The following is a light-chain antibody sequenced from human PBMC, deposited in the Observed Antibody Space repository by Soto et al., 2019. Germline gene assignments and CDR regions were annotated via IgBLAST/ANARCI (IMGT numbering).Light chain of an antibody. Sequence: DIQMTQSPSSLSASLGDRFTISCRASQDIRGWLAWYQQRPGTAPRLLIYAASSLQSGVPSRFSGSGSGTDFTLTISSLQPEDSATYFCQQANTCPITFGQGTRLEIK. V-gene: IGKV1-12*01. J-gene: IGKJ5*01. CDR3: QQANTCPIT. CDR2: AAS. CDR1: QDIRGW.